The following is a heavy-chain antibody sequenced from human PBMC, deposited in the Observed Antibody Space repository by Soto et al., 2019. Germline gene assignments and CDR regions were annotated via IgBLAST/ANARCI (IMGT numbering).Heavy chain of an antibody. J-gene: IGHJ5*02. CDR2: ISSSSSTI. D-gene: IGHD3-16*01. V-gene: IGHV3-48*02. Sequence: EVQLVESGGGLVQPGGSLRLSCAASGFTFSSYSMNWVRQAPGKGLEWVSYISSSSSTIYYADSVKGRFTISRDNAKNSLYLQMSSLRDEDTAVYYCAREGGKLNWFDPWGEGTLVAVSS. CDR1: GFTFSSYS. CDR3: AREGGKLNWFDP.